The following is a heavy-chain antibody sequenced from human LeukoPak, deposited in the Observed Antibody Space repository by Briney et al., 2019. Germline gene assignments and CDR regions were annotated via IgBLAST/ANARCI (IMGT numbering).Heavy chain of an antibody. CDR3: ARQGAYCGGDCYRNY. V-gene: IGHV5-51*01. J-gene: IGHJ4*02. D-gene: IGHD2-21*02. CDR2: IYPGDSAT. Sequence: PGESLKISCKGSGYSFTSYWIGWVRQMPGKGLEWMGIIYPGDSATRYSPSFQGQVTISADKSISTAYLQWSSLKASDTAMYYCARQGAYCGGDCYRNYWGQGTLVTVSS. CDR1: GYSFTSYW.